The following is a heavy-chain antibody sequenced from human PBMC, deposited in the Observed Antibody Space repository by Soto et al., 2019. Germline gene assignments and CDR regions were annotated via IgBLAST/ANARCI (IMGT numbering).Heavy chain of an antibody. CDR1: GLCISRWT. CDR2: ISTSTTTI. CDR3: AGFRYSSFYP. V-gene: IGHV3-48*01. D-gene: IGHD1-1*01. J-gene: IGHJ5*02. Sequence: SCGVCGLCISRWTTNRYRQAPGKGLEWISYISTSTTTIYYADSVKGRFTISRDNAKNSLPLQMNSLRAEDTAVYYWAGFRYSSFYPCGRGTLLTVS.